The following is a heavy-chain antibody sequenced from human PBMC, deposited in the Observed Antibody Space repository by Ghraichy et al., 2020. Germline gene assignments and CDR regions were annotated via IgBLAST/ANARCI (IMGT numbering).Heavy chain of an antibody. Sequence: SETLSLTCTVSDDSISSYYWSWIRQSPGKGLEWIGYIYYTGSTNYNPSLKSRVTISVDTSKNQFSLKLSSVTAADTAVYYCARHYYDTSLHPDAFDIWGQGTMVTVSS. J-gene: IGHJ3*02. CDR3: ARHYYDTSLHPDAFDI. CDR1: DDSISSYY. D-gene: IGHD3-22*01. V-gene: IGHV4-59*01. CDR2: IYYTGST.